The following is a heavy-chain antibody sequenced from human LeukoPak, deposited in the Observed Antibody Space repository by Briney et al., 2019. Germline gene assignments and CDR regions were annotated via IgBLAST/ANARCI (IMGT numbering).Heavy chain of an antibody. CDR3: AREYQPPKTGYEGVWFDP. Sequence: SETLSLTCTVSGGSISSYYWSWIRQPPGKGLEWIGYIYYSGSTTYNPSLKSRVTISVDTSKNQFSLKLSSVTAADTAVYYCAREYQPPKTGYEGVWFDPWGQGTLVTVSS. J-gene: IGHJ5*02. CDR2: IYYSGST. D-gene: IGHD1-14*01. CDR1: GGSISSYY. V-gene: IGHV4-59*12.